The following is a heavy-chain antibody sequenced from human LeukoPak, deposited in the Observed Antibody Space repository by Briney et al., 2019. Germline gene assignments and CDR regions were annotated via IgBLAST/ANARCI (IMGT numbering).Heavy chain of an antibody. CDR2: INWNGGST. CDR1: GFTFDDYG. CDR3: AKEGEMATITRPYYFDY. V-gene: IGHV3-20*04. Sequence: GGSLRLSCAASGFTFDDYGMSWVRQAPGKGLEWVSGINWNGGSTGYADSVKGRFTISRDNAKNSLYLQMNSLRAEDTAVYYCAKEGEMATITRPYYFDYWGQGTLVTVSS. D-gene: IGHD5-24*01. J-gene: IGHJ4*02.